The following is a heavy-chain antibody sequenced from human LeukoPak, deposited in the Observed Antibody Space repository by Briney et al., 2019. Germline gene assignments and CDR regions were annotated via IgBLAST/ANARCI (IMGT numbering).Heavy chain of an antibody. V-gene: IGHV3-23*01. D-gene: IGHD3-22*01. Sequence: HPGGSLRLSCAASGFTFSSYAMSWVRQAPGKGLEWVSAISGSGGSTYYADSVKGRFTISRDNSKNTLYLQMNSLRAEDTAVYYCANMYYYDSSGYFDYWGQGTLVTVSS. J-gene: IGHJ4*02. CDR1: GFTFSSYA. CDR3: ANMYYYDSSGYFDY. CDR2: ISGSGGST.